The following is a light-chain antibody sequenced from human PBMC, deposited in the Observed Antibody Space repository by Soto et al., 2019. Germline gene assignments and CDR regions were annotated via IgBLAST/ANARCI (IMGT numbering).Light chain of an antibody. CDR3: SSYTSSSTLLV. Sequence: QSALTKPASVSGSPGQSITISCTGTSSDVGGYNYVSWYQQHPGKAPKVMIYDVSNRPSGVSNRFSGSKSGNTASLTISGLQAEDEADYYCSSYTSSSTLLVFGTGTKLTVL. CDR2: DVS. CDR1: SSDVGGYNY. V-gene: IGLV2-14*01. J-gene: IGLJ1*01.